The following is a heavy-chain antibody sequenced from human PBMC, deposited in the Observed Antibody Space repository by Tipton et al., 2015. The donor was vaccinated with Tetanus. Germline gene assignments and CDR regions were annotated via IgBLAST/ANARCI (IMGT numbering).Heavy chain of an antibody. V-gene: IGHV3-21*01. CDR3: SRDYFYYGMDV. CDR2: INGPGDSM. CDR1: GFTFSSYS. D-gene: IGHD3-3*01. Sequence: SLRLSCEGSGFTFSSYSMNWVRQGPGKGLEWVSSINGPGDSMYYADSVKGRFVISRDNDKASVVLQMNSLRPEDTAVYYCSRDYFYYGMDVWGQGSTVTV. J-gene: IGHJ6*02.